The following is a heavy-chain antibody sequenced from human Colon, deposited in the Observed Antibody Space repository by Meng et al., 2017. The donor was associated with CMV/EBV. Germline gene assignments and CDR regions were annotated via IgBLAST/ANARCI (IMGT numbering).Heavy chain of an antibody. CDR2: ISGSGGST. V-gene: IGHV3-23*01. CDR3: AKDRGVNVVVPAAIFDY. CDR1: GLTFSSYA. J-gene: IGHJ4*02. D-gene: IGHD2-2*01. Sequence: GESLKISCAASGLTFSSYAMSWVRQAPGKGLEWVSAISGSGGSTYYADSVKGRFSISRDNSKNTLYLQMNSLRAEDTAVYYCAKDRGVNVVVPAAIFDYWGQGTLVTVSS.